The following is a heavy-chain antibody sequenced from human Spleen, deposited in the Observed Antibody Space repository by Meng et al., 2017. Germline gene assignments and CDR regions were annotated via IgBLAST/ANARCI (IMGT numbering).Heavy chain of an antibody. CDR1: GGSFSDYY. V-gene: IGHV4-34*01. CDR3: ARGPTTMAHDFDY. Sequence: VRLTRWGDGLLKPSETLSLTCVVSGGSFSDYYWSWIRQPPGKGLEWIGEINHSGSTNYNPSLESRASISVDTSQNNLSLKLSSVTAADSAVYYCARGPTTMAHDFDYWGQGTLVTVSS. CDR2: INHSGST. J-gene: IGHJ4*02. D-gene: IGHD4-11*01.